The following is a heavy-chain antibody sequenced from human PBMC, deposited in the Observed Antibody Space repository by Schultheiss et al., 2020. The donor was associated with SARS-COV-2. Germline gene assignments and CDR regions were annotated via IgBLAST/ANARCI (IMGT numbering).Heavy chain of an antibody. CDR1: GFTFSSYG. CDR2: ISSSGSTI. D-gene: IGHD3-22*01. Sequence: GGSLRLSCAASGFTFSSYGMHWVRQAPGKGLEWVSYISSSGSTIYYADSVKGRFTISRDNAKNSLYLQMNSLRAEDTAVYYCARGDSSGYPYYYYYGMDVWGQGTTVTVSS. V-gene: IGHV3-48*04. CDR3: ARGDSSGYPYYYYYGMDV. J-gene: IGHJ6*02.